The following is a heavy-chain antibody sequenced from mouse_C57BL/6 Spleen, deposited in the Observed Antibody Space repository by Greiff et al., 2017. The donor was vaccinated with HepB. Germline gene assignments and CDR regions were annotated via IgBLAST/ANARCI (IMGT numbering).Heavy chain of an antibody. V-gene: IGHV1-55*01. CDR1: GYTFTSYW. CDR2: IYPGSGST. CDR3: ARGDDYDGDWYCDG. D-gene: IGHD2-4*01. Sequence: QVQLQQPGAELVKPGASVKMSCKASGYTFTSYWITWVQQRPGQGLEWIGDIYPGSGSTNYNEKFKSKATLTVDTSSSTAYMQLRSLTPEDSAVYDGARGDDYDGDWYCDGWGTGTTVTVSS. J-gene: IGHJ1*03.